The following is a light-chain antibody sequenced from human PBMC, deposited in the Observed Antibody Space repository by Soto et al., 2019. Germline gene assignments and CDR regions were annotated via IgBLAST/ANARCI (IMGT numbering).Light chain of an antibody. V-gene: IGKV4-1*01. CDR2: WAS. J-gene: IGKJ4*01. Sequence: DIVMTQSPDSLAVSLGERATINCKSSQTVLSDSNNKNYLAWYQQKPGQPPKLLIYWASTRQSGVPDRFSGSGSGTDFTLTIRSLQAEDVAVYYCQQYYGTPLTFGGGTKVEIK. CDR1: QTVLSDSNNKNY. CDR3: QQYYGTPLT.